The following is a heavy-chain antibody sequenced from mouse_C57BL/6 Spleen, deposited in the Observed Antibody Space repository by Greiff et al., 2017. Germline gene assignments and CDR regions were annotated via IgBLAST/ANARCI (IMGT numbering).Heavy chain of an antibody. CDR2: IDPSDSDT. CDR1: GYTFTSYW. D-gene: IGHD1-1*01. V-gene: IGHV1-52*01. CDR3: AAPYYGSSYAMDY. J-gene: IGHJ4*01. Sequence: QVQLQQSGAELVRPGSSVKLSCKASGYTFTSYWMHWVKQRPIQGLEWIGNIDPSDSDTHYNQKFKDKATLTVDKSSSTAYMQLSSLTSEDSAVYYGAAPYYGSSYAMDYWGQGTSVTVSS.